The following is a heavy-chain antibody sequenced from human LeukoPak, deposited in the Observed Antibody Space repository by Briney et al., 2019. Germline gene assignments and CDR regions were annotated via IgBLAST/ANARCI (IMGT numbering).Heavy chain of an antibody. CDR2: IRYDGSNK. J-gene: IGHJ4*02. Sequence: GGSLRLSCAASGFTFSSYVMHWVRQAPGKGLEWVAFIRYDGSNKYYADSVKGRFTISRDNSKNTLYLQMNNLRAEDTAVYYCARVRSGYYFDYWGQGTLVTVSS. V-gene: IGHV3-30*02. D-gene: IGHD1-26*01. CDR3: ARVRSGYYFDY. CDR1: GFTFSSYV.